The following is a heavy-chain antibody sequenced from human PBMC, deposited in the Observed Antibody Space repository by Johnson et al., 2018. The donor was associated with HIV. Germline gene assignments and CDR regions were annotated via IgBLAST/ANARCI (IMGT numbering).Heavy chain of an antibody. CDR3: ARDPSLPHVSIDI. CDR2: IRYDGSNK. Sequence: VESGGGVVQPGGSLRLSCAASGFTFSSYGMHWVRQAPGKGLEWVAFIRYDGSNKYYADSVKGRFTISRDNSKNTLYLQMNSLRAEDTAVYYCARDPSLPHVSIDIWGQGTMVTVSS. CDR1: GFTFSSYG. J-gene: IGHJ3*02. V-gene: IGHV3-30*02.